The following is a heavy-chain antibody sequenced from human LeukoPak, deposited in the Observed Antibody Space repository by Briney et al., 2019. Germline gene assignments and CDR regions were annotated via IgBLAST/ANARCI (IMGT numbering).Heavy chain of an antibody. V-gene: IGHV3-74*01. CDR1: EFTFSSYW. Sequence: GGSLRLSCAASEFTFSSYWMHWVRQAPGKGLVWVSRINSDGSSTSYADSVKGRFTISRDNAKNTLYLQMNSLRAEDTAVYYCVRGHSSSSNYFDYWGQGSLVSVSS. J-gene: IGHJ4*02. CDR3: VRGHSSSSNYFDY. D-gene: IGHD6-6*01. CDR2: INSDGSST.